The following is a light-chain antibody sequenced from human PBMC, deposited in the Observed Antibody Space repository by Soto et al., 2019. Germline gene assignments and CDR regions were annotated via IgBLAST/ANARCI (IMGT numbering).Light chain of an antibody. CDR3: QKRVNGPT. J-gene: IGKJ4*01. CDR1: QIVSSY. CDR2: DVS. Sequence: EIVLTQSPATLSLSPGERATLSCRASQIVSSYLSWYQQKPGQAPRLLIFDVSKRATGIPARFSGSGSGTDFTLTISSLEPEDFAVYYCQKRVNGPTFGGGTKVEIK. V-gene: IGKV3-11*01.